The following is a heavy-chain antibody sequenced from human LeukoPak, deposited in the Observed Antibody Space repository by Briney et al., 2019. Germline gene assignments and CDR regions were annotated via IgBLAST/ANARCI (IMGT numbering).Heavy chain of an antibody. Sequence: GGSLRLSCAASGFTFSSFAMHWVRQAPGKGLEWVAFIRYDGSNKYYADSVQGRFTISRDNSKNTLYLQMNSLRAEDTAVYYCAKGGGYEAQYYYYYLDVWGKGTTVTISS. V-gene: IGHV3-30*02. CDR1: GFTFSSFA. CDR3: AKGGGYEAQYYYYYLDV. J-gene: IGHJ6*03. D-gene: IGHD5-12*01. CDR2: IRYDGSNK.